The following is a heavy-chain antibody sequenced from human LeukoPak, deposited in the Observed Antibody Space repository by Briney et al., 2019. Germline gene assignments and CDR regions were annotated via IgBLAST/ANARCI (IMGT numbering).Heavy chain of an antibody. V-gene: IGHV3-15*01. CDR1: GFTFSNAW. D-gene: IGHD2-8*01. Sequence: GGSLRLSCAASGFTFSNAWMSWVRQAPGKGLEWVARIKSKTDGGTTDYAAPVKGRFTISKDDSKNTLYLQMNSLKTEDTTVYYCTTDFEGLVMGAFDIWGQGTMVTVSS. CDR3: TTDFEGLVMGAFDI. CDR2: IKSKTDGGTT. J-gene: IGHJ3*02.